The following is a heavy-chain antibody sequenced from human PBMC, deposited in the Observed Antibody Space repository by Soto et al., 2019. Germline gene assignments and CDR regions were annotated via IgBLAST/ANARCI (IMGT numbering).Heavy chain of an antibody. Sequence: ASVKVSCKASGYTFTSYGISWVRQAPGQGLEWMGWISAYNGNTNYAQKLQGRVTMTTDTSTSTAYMELRSLRSDDTAVYYCARTARDDFWSGYYYEGWFDPWGQGTLVTVSS. CDR2: ISAYNGNT. V-gene: IGHV1-18*01. D-gene: IGHD3-3*01. CDR1: GYTFTSYG. CDR3: ARTARDDFWSGYYYEGWFDP. J-gene: IGHJ5*02.